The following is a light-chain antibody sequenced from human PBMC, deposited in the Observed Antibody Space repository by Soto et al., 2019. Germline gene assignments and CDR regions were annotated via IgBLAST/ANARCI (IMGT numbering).Light chain of an antibody. CDR1: QGSSYY. J-gene: IGKJ1*01. Sequence: DIRMTQSPSSLSASVGERVTITCRASQGSSYYLAWYQQKPGKVPKLLIYAASTLQSGGPSRFSGSGSGTDFPLTISSLQTEDGATYYCQKYGNAHQTFGQGTKVEIK. V-gene: IGKV1-27*01. CDR3: QKYGNAHQT. CDR2: AAS.